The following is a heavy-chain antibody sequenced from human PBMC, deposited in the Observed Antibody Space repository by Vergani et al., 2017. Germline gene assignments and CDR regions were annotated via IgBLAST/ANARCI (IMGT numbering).Heavy chain of an antibody. Sequence: EVQLVESGGGLVKPGGSLRLSCAASGFTFSSYSMNWVRQAPGKGLEWVSSISSSSSYIDYADSVKGRFNISRDNAKNSLYLQMNSLRAEDTAVYYCASKLLGVVVSKDYWGQGTLVTVSS. V-gene: IGHV3-21*01. CDR3: ASKLLGVVVSKDY. CDR2: ISSSSSYI. CDR1: GFTFSSYS. D-gene: IGHD3-22*01. J-gene: IGHJ4*02.